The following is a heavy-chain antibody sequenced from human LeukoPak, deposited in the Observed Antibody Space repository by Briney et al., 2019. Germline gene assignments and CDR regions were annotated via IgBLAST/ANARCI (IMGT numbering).Heavy chain of an antibody. CDR3: ARDHVDTAMGPPDY. CDR1: GFIFSYYG. Sequence: GGSLRLSCAASGFIFSYYGLHWVRQAPGKGLEWVALISHDGSNKNYADSVKGRFTISRDNSKNTLYLQMNSLRAEDTAVYYCARDHVDTAMGPPDYWGQGTLVTVSS. J-gene: IGHJ4*02. D-gene: IGHD5-18*01. CDR2: ISHDGSNK. V-gene: IGHV3-30*03.